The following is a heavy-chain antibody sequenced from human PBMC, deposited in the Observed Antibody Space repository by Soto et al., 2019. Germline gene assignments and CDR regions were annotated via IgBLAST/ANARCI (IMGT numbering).Heavy chain of an antibody. Sequence: EVQLVESGGGLVKPGGSLRLSCAASGFTFSSYSMNWVRQAPGKGLEWVSSISSSSSYIYYADSVKGRFTISRDNAKNSLYLQMNSLRAEDTAVYYCARDGGAGADWYFDLWGRGTLVTVSS. CDR2: ISSSSSYI. CDR1: GFTFSSYS. J-gene: IGHJ2*01. CDR3: ARDGGAGADWYFDL. V-gene: IGHV3-21*01. D-gene: IGHD4-17*01.